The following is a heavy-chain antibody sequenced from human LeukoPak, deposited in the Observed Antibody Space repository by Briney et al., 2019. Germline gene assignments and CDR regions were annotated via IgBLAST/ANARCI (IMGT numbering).Heavy chain of an antibody. CDR3: ARPVVPAAKYYYYYYMDV. Sequence: GASVKVSCKASGGTFSSYAISWVRQAPGQGLEWMGGIIPIFGTANYAQKFQGRVTITTDESTSTAYMELRSLRSDDTAVYYCARPVVPAAKYYYYYYMDVWGKGTTVTVSS. CDR2: IIPIFGTA. CDR1: GGTFSSYA. V-gene: IGHV1-69*05. J-gene: IGHJ6*03. D-gene: IGHD2-2*01.